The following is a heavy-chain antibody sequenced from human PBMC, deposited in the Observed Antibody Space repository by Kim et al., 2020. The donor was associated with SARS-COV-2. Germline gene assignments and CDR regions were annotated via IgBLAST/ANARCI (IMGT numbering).Heavy chain of an antibody. CDR2: ISYDGSNK. CDR1: GFTFSSYG. J-gene: IGHJ4*02. D-gene: IGHD4-17*01. Sequence: GGSLRLSCAASGFTFSSYGMHWVRQAPGKGLEWVAVISYDGSNKYYADSVKGRFTISRDNSKNTLYLQMNSLRAEDTAVYYCAKDSFTVTNGLTLDYWGQGTLVTVSS. CDR3: AKDSFTVTNGLTLDY. V-gene: IGHV3-30*18.